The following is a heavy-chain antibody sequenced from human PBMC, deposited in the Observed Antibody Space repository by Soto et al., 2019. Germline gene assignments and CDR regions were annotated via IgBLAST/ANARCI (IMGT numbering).Heavy chain of an antibody. V-gene: IGHV4-39*01. D-gene: IGHD6-19*01. CDR3: ARQAIRGWYSTDKAAFDI. CDR2: IYYSGST. CDR1: GGPISSSSYY. Sequence: SETLSLTCTVSGGPISSSSYYWGWIRQPPGKGLEWIGSIYYSGSTYYNPSLKSRVTISVDTSKNQFSLKLSSVTAADTAVYYCARQAIRGWYSTDKAAFDIWGQGKMVTVSS. J-gene: IGHJ3*02.